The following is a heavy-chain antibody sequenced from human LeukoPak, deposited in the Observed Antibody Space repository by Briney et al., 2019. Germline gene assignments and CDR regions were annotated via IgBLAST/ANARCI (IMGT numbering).Heavy chain of an antibody. CDR2: MNPDNGGS. Sequence: ASVKVSCKTSGYTFTGYYIYWMRQAPGQGPEWMGWMNPDNGGSTYAQNFQGRVSMTRDTSVSTAYLELSSLKSDDTAVYYCARDRGIAGTMLLFGYWGQGTLVTVSS. J-gene: IGHJ4*02. D-gene: IGHD3-10*02. CDR3: ARDRGIAGTMLLFGY. CDR1: GYTFTGYY. V-gene: IGHV1-2*02.